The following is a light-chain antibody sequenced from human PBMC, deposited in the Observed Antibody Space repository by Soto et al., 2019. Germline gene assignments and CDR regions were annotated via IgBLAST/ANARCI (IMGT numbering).Light chain of an antibody. V-gene: IGKV3-11*01. CDR2: DAS. J-gene: IGKJ5*01. CDR1: QSVSTY. Sequence: EIVLTQSPATLSLSPGERGTLSCRASQSVSTYLAWYQQKPGQAPRLLIYDASKRATGIPARFSGSGSGTDFTLTISSPEPEDSAVYYCQHRPNSLITFRQGARLEIK. CDR3: QHRPNSLIT.